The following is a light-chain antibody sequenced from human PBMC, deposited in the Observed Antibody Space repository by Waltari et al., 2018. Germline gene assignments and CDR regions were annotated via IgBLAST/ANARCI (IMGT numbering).Light chain of an antibody. CDR1: QSVLYSSNNKNS. V-gene: IGKV4-1*01. J-gene: IGKJ2*01. CDR2: WAS. Sequence: DIVMTQSPDSLAVSLGERATINCKASQSVLYSSNNKNSLAWYQQKPGQPPKLLIYWASTRESGVPDRFSGSGSGTDFTLTISSLQAEDVAVYYCQQYYSALRGTFGPGTKLEIK. CDR3: QQYYSALRGT.